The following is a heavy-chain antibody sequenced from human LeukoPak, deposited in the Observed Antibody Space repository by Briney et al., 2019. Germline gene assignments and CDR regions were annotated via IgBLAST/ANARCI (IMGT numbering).Heavy chain of an antibody. CDR3: ASLMTSVTIPDY. J-gene: IGHJ4*02. CDR2: ITTSSSHV. CDR1: GFXFSSYS. V-gene: IGHV3-21*01. D-gene: IGHD4-17*01. Sequence: GGSLRLSCAASGFXFSSYSINWIRQAPGKGLKWVSSITTSSSHVYYADSVKGRFTISRENAKNSLYLQMNSLRAEDTAVYYCASLMTSVTIPDYWGQGTLVTVSS.